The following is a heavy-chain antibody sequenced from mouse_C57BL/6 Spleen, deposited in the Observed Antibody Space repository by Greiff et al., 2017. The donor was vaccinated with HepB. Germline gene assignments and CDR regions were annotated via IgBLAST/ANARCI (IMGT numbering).Heavy chain of an antibody. CDR3: ARGLDGYFYAMDY. V-gene: IGHV1-80*01. D-gene: IGHD2-3*01. CDR2: IYPGDGDT. J-gene: IGHJ4*01. Sequence: QVTLKESGAELVKPGASVKISCKASGYAFSSYWMNWVKQRPGKGLEWIGQIYPGDGDTNYNGKFKGKATLTAYKSSSTAYMQLSSLTSEDSAVYFCARGLDGYFYAMDYWGQGTSVTVSS. CDR1: GYAFSSYW.